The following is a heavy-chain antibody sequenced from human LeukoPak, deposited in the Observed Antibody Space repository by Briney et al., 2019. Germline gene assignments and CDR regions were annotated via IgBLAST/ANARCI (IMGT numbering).Heavy chain of an antibody. D-gene: IGHD2-15*01. Sequence: GGSLRLSCAASGLTFNSYNMNWVRQAPGKGLEWVSYMSFTSSPIYYADSVKGRFTISRDNAKNSLYLQMNSLRDEDTAVYYCAKAVRRYCSGGSCYYYFDYWGRGTLVTVSS. CDR2: MSFTSSPI. CDR1: GLTFNSYN. CDR3: AKAVRRYCSGGSCYYYFDY. J-gene: IGHJ4*02. V-gene: IGHV3-48*02.